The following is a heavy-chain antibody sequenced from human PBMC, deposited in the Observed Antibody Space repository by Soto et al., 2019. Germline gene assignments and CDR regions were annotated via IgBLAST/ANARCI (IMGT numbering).Heavy chain of an antibody. CDR1: GTSISSTFW. V-gene: IGHV4-4*02. CDR2: MYHSGTA. J-gene: IGHJ4*02. CDR3: TRGGLIVEGGRAH. Sequence: SETLSLTCVVSGTSISSTFWWTWVRQAPGKGLEWIGEMYHSGTAKYNPSLKSRVTISVDKSKNEFSLRLTSVTAADTAVYYCTRGGLIVEGGRAHWGQGTLVTVSS. D-gene: IGHD3-22*01.